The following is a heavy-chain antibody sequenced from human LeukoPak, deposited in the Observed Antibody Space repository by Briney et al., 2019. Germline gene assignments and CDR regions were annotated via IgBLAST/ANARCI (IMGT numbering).Heavy chain of an antibody. Sequence: PGGSLRLSCAASGFIFSDYYMTWIRQTPGKGLEWLSYISDSGSTINYADSVKGRLTISRDNAKKSLFLQMNSLRAEDTAVYYCAIYYDSRGSIDHWGQGTLVTVSS. D-gene: IGHD3-22*01. CDR1: GFIFSDYY. CDR3: AIYYDSRGSIDH. V-gene: IGHV3-11*01. CDR2: ISDSGSTI. J-gene: IGHJ4*02.